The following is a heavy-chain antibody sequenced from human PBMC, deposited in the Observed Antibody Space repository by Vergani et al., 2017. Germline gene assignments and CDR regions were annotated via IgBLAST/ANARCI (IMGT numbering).Heavy chain of an antibody. CDR2: INPNSGGT. J-gene: IGHJ4*02. Sequence: QVQLVQSGAEVKKPGASVKVSCKASGYTFTGYYMHWVRQAPGQGLEWMGWINPNSGGTNYAQKLQGRVTMTTDTSTSTAYMELRSLRSDDTAVYYCARFHYGGKPVDYWGQGTLVTVSS. V-gene: IGHV1-2*02. CDR1: GYTFTGYY. D-gene: IGHD4-23*01. CDR3: ARFHYGGKPVDY.